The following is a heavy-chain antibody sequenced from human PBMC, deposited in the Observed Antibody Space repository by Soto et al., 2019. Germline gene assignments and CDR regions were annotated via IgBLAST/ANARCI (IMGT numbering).Heavy chain of an antibody. D-gene: IGHD6-13*01. Sequence: GGSLRLSCAASGFTFSSYGMHWVRQAPGKGLEWVAVIWYDGSNKYYADSVKGRFTISRDNSKNTLYLQMNSLRAEDTAVYYCAREALAAAGTFYYFDYWGQGTLVTVSS. V-gene: IGHV3-33*01. CDR1: GFTFSSYG. CDR3: AREALAAAGTFYYFDY. J-gene: IGHJ4*02. CDR2: IWYDGSNK.